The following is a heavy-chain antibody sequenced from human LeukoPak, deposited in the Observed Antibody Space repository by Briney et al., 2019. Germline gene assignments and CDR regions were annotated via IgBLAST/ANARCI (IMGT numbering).Heavy chain of an antibody. V-gene: IGHV4-34*01. CDR1: DGSFSGYY. D-gene: IGHD1-26*01. CDR2: INHSGST. CDR3: ARFLRGATNALEI. J-gene: IGHJ3*02. Sequence: SETLSLTCAVYDGSFSGYYWSWIRQPPGKGLEWIGEINHSGSTNYNPSLKSRVTISLDTSKSQFSLKVRYVTAADTAVYYCARFLRGATNALEIWGQGTMVTVSS.